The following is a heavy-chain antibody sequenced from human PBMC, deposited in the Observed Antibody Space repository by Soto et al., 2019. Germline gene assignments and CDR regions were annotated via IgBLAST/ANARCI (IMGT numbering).Heavy chain of an antibody. CDR3: ARGIVGAETDQPPWFDP. Sequence: TLSLTCTVSGGSISSGDYYRSWIRQPPGKGLEWIGYIYYSGSTYYNPSLKSRVTISVDTSKNQFSLKLSSVTAADTAVCYCARGIVGAETDQPPWFDPWGQGTLVTVSS. CDR2: IYYSGST. J-gene: IGHJ5*02. CDR1: GGSISSGDYY. V-gene: IGHV4-30-4*01. D-gene: IGHD1-26*01.